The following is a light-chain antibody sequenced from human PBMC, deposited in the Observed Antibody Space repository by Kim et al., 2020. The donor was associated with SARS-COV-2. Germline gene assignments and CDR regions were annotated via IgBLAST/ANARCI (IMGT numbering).Light chain of an antibody. CDR3: QKYNKWPLT. Sequence: VAPGERATLSCRASQSITSNLAWYQQKPGQPPRLLIYGASTRATGIPARFSGSGSGTEFTLTITNLQSEDFALYYCQKYNKWPLTFGGGTKVDIK. CDR1: QSITSN. CDR2: GAS. J-gene: IGKJ4*01. V-gene: IGKV3-15*01.